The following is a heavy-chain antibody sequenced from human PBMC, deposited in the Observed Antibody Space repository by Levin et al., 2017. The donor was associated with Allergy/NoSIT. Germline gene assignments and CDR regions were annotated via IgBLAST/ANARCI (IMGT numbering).Heavy chain of an antibody. D-gene: IGHD2-15*01. J-gene: IGHJ6*02. CDR1: GYTFTGYY. CDR2: INPNSGGT. V-gene: IGHV1-2*02. CDR3: ARFGYCSGGSCYSLHYYYDGMDV. Sequence: ASVKVSCKASGYTFTGYYMHWVRQAPGQGLEWMGWINPNSGGTNYAQKFQGRVTMTRDTSISTAYMELSRLRSDDTAVYYCARFGYCSGGSCYSLHYYYDGMDVWGQGTTVTVSS.